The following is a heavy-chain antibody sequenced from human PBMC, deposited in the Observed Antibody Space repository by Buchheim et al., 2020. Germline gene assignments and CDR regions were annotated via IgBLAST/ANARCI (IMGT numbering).Heavy chain of an antibody. D-gene: IGHD1-26*01. CDR1: GFTFRNYG. J-gene: IGHJ6*02. CDR3: ARQGATQVGYGMDV. CDR2: IWSDGSNT. Sequence: QVQLVESGGGVVQPGRSLRLSCAASGFTFRNYGMHWVRQAPGKGLEWVAVIWSDGSNTYYADSVKGRFTISRDTSKNTLYLQMNSLRAEDTAVFYCARQGATQVGYGMDVWGQGTT. V-gene: IGHV3-33*01.